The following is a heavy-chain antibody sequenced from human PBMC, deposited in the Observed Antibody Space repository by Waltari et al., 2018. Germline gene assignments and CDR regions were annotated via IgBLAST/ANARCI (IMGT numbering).Heavy chain of an antibody. D-gene: IGHD2-21*02. J-gene: IGHJ4*02. CDR2: ISGSGGST. Sequence: EVQLVESGGGLVQPGGSLRLSCAASGFTFSRYGMRWVRQAPGKGLEWVSGISGSGGSTYYADSVKGRFTISRDNSKNTLYLQMNSLRAEDTAVYYCAKDHDFTIYYFDYWGQGTLVTVSS. CDR3: AKDHDFTIYYFDY. CDR1: GFTFSRYG. V-gene: IGHV3-23*04.